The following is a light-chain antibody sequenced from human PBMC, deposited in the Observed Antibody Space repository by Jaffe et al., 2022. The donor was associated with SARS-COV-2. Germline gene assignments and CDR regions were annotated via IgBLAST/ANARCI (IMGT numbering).Light chain of an antibody. CDR2: KVS. CDR1: QSLVDSDGNTY. V-gene: IGKV2-30*01. Sequence: DVVMTQSPLSLPVTLGQPASISCRSSQSLVDSDGNTYLNWFQQRPGQTPRRLIYKVSNRDSGVPDRFSGSGSATEFTLKISRVEAEDVGVYYCMQGTHEYTFGQGTKLEIK. CDR3: MQGTHEYT. J-gene: IGKJ2*01.